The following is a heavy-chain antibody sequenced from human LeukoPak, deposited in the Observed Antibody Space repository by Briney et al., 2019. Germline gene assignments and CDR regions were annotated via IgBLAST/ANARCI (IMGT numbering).Heavy chain of an antibody. CDR1: GFTFSSYW. Sequence: PGGSLRLSCAGSGFTFSSYWMSWVRQAPGKGLEWVANIKQHGSEKYYVDSVKGRFTISRDDAKNSLYLQMNSLRAEDTAVYYCARLWPFDYWGQGTLVTVSA. CDR2: IKQHGSEK. D-gene: IGHD2-21*01. J-gene: IGHJ4*02. V-gene: IGHV3-7*01. CDR3: ARLWPFDY.